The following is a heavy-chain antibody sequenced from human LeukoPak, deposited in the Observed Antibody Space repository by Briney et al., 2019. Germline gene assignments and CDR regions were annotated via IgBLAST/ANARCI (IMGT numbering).Heavy chain of an antibody. Sequence: GASVKVSCKASGYTLTGYYMHWVRQAPGQGLEWMGWMNPNSGGTNYAQKFQGRVTMTRDTSISTAYMELSRLRSDDTAVYYCARGSYFYGSGSPFDYWGQGTLVTVSS. CDR3: ARGSYFYGSGSPFDY. CDR1: GYTLTGYY. CDR2: MNPNSGGT. V-gene: IGHV1-2*02. D-gene: IGHD3-10*01. J-gene: IGHJ4*02.